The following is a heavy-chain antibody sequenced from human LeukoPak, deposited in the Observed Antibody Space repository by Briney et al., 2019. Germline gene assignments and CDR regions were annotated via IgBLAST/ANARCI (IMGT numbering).Heavy chain of an antibody. CDR2: ISYDGSNK. CDR3: ARGQFRFSSYDSSGFDY. V-gene: IGHV3-30*04. J-gene: IGHJ4*02. Sequence: GGSLRLSCAASGFTFSNYAMHWVRQAPGKGLEWVAVISYDGSNKYYADSVKGRFTISRDNSKNTLYLQMNSLRAEDTAVYYCARGQFRFSSYDSSGFDYWGQGTLVTVSS. D-gene: IGHD3-22*01. CDR1: GFTFSNYA.